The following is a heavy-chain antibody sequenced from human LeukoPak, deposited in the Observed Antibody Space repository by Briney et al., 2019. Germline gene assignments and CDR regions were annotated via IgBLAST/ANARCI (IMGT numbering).Heavy chain of an antibody. CDR1: GGSISSGGYS. Sequence: PSQTLSLTFAVSGGSISSGGYSWSWIRQPPGKGLEWIGYIYHSGSTYYNPSLKSRVTISVDRSKNQFSLKLSSVTAADTAVYYCARGTVSTVTIDYWGQGTLVTVSS. CDR2: IYHSGST. CDR3: ARGTVSTVTIDY. D-gene: IGHD4-11*01. V-gene: IGHV4-30-2*01. J-gene: IGHJ4*02.